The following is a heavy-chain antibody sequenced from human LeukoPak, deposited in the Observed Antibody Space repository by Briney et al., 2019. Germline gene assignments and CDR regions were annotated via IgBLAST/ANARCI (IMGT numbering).Heavy chain of an antibody. CDR2: ISYDGSNK. CDR3: ARDSPTLGDIRYGMDV. J-gene: IGHJ6*02. CDR1: GFTFSSYG. Sequence: GRSLRLSCAASGFTFSSYGMHWVRQAPGKGLEWVAVISYDGSNKYYADSVKGRFTISRDNSKNTLYLQMNSLRAEDTAVYYCARDSPTLGDIRYGMDVWGQGTTVTVSS. D-gene: IGHD3-9*01. V-gene: IGHV3-30*03.